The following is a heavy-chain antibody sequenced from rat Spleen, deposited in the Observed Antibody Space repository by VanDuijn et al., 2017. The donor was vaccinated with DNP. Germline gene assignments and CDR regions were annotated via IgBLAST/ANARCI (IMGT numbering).Heavy chain of an antibody. CDR3: ARGGTGPFEY. J-gene: IGHJ2*01. CDR2: ISYDGSST. V-gene: IGHV5-29*01. Sequence: EVQLVESGGGLVQPGRSLKLSCAASGFTFSNYGMAWVRQAPTKGLEWVATISYDGSSTYYRDSVKGRFTISRDNAKSTLYLQMDSLRSEDTATYYCARGGTGPFEYWGQGVMVTVSS. D-gene: IGHD1-4*01. CDR1: GFTFSNYG.